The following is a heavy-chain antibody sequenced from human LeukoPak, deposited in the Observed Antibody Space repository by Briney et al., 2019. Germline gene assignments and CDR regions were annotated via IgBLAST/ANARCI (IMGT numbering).Heavy chain of an antibody. V-gene: IGHV4-59*01. D-gene: IGHD5-12*01. CDR3: ASAGATGYYYYMDV. CDR1: GGSISSYY. CDR2: IYYSGST. Sequence: SETLSLTCTVSGGSISSYYWSWIRQPPGKGLEWIGYIYYSGSTNYNPSLKSRFTISVDTSKNQFSLKLSSVTAADTAVYYCASAGATGYYYYMDVWGKGTTVTVSS. J-gene: IGHJ6*03.